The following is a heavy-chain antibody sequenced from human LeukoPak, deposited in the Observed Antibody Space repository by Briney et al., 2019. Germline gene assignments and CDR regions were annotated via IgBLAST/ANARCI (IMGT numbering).Heavy chain of an antibody. CDR1: GFTVSSNY. Sequence: PGGSLGLSCAASGFTVSSNYMSWVRQAPGKGLEWVSVIYSGGSTYYADSVKGRFTISRDNSKNTLYLQMNSLRAEDTAVYYCAKGGYSYGSEFDYWGQGTLVTVSS. V-gene: IGHV3-53*01. D-gene: IGHD5-18*01. J-gene: IGHJ4*02. CDR2: IYSGGST. CDR3: AKGGYSYGSEFDY.